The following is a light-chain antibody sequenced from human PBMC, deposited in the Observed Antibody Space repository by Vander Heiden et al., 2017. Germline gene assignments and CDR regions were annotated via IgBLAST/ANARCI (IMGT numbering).Light chain of an antibody. J-gene: IGLJ3*02. CDR2: YKADADK. CDR3: MIWHSRACV. V-gene: IGLV5-45*03. CDR1: SGINVGTYR. Sequence: QAVLTQPSSLSASPGASASLTCTLRSGINVGTYRIYWYQQKPGSPPQYLLRYKADADKQQGSGVPSRFSGSKDASANAGILLISGLQSEEEAYYYCMIWHSRACVFGGGTKLTVL.